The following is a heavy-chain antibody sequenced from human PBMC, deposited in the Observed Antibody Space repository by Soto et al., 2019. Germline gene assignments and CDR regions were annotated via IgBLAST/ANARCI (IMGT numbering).Heavy chain of an antibody. J-gene: IGHJ5*02. CDR2: TYYRSIWHT. V-gene: IGHV6-1*01. Sequence: QVQLQQSGPGLVKPSQTLSLTCAISGDSVSSNSAVWNWIRQSPSRGLEWLGRTYYRSIWHTEYEVTVKSRMTINPDASTNQFSLQLNSVTPEDTAMYYGATLVGNSWLDHWGQGTLVTVSS. D-gene: IGHD6-6*01. CDR3: ATLVGNSWLDH. CDR1: GDSVSSNSAV.